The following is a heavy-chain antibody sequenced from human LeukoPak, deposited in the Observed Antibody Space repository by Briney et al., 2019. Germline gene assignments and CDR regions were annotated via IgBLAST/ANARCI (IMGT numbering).Heavy chain of an antibody. CDR2: IYYSGST. Sequence: KPSETLSLTCSVSGGSISSSSYYWGWIRQPPGKGLEWIGNIYYSGSTYYIPSLKSRVTISVDTSKNQFSLNLSSVTAADTALYYCARHKTPLVATLIRDWGQGTLVAVSS. CDR1: GGSISSSSYY. V-gene: IGHV4-39*01. D-gene: IGHD5-12*01. J-gene: IGHJ4*02. CDR3: ARHKTPLVATLIRD.